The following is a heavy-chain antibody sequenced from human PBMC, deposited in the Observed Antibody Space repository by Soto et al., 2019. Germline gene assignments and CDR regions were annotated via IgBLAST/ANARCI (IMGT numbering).Heavy chain of an antibody. V-gene: IGHV3-66*01. Sequence: EVQLVESGGGLVQPGGSLRLSCAASGFTVSTNYMSWVRQAPGKGLERVSVIYSGGSTYYADSVKGRFTISRDNSKNTLXLXMXSLRAEDTAVYYCTNSGWSFDYWGQGTLVTVSS. CDR2: IYSGGST. CDR3: TNSGWSFDY. CDR1: GFTVSTNY. D-gene: IGHD6-19*01. J-gene: IGHJ4*02.